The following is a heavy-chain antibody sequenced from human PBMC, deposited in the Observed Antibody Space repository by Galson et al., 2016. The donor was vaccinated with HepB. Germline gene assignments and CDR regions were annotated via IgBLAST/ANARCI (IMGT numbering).Heavy chain of an antibody. J-gene: IGHJ4*02. D-gene: IGHD3-22*01. CDR2: INPSGGST. Sequence: SVKVSCKASGYTFTRYYIHWVRQAPEQGLEWMGVINPSGGSTKDAQKFQGRVTMTRDTSTSTVYMELSSLRSEDTAVYFCARGGYYDSSGSLRYWGQGTLVTVSS. V-gene: IGHV1-46*01. CDR3: ARGGYYDSSGSLRY. CDR1: GYTFTRYY.